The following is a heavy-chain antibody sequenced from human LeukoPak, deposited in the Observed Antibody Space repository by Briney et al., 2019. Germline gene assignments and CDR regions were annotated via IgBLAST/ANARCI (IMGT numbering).Heavy chain of an antibody. CDR2: IYYSGSS. V-gene: IGHV4-39*01. CDR1: GGSISSYY. CDR3: ARSGSSWQQLVFRAFDI. D-gene: IGHD6-13*01. Sequence: SETLSLTCTVAGGSISSYYWSWIRQPPGKGLEWIGSIYYSGSSYYNPSLKSRVTISVDTSKNQFSLKLSSVTAADTAVYYCARSGSSWQQLVFRAFDIWGQGTMVTVSS. J-gene: IGHJ3*02.